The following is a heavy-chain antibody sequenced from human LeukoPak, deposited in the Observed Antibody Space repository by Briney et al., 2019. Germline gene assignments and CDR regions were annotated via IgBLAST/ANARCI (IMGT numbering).Heavy chain of an antibody. CDR2: ISGSGGST. J-gene: IGHJ4*02. CDR3: AKDWGYCSSTSCYTYYFDY. CDR1: GFTFSSYA. V-gene: IGHV3-23*01. D-gene: IGHD2-2*01. Sequence: GGTLRLSCAASGFTFSSYAMSWVRQAPGKGLEWVSAISGSGGSTYYADSVKGRFTISRDNSKNTLHLQMNSLRAEDTAVYYCAKDWGYCSSTSCYTYYFDYWGQGTLVTVSS.